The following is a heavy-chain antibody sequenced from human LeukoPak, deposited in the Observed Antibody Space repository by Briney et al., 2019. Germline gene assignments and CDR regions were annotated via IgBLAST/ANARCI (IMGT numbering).Heavy chain of an antibody. CDR2: INHSGGT. V-gene: IGHV4-34*01. Sequence: SETLSLTCAVYGEPFSGYYWSWIRQPPGKGLEWIGEINHSGGTNYNPSLKSRVTISVDTSKNQFSLKLISVTAADTAVYFCARDYYSSSGWPHAFDIWGQGAMVTVSS. CDR3: ARDYYSSSGWPHAFDI. J-gene: IGHJ3*02. CDR1: GEPFSGYY. D-gene: IGHD3-22*01.